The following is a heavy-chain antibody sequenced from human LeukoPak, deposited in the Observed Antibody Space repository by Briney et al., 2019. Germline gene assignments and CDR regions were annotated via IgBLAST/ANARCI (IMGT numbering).Heavy chain of an antibody. CDR2: ISSSSSYT. V-gene: IGHV3-11*05. CDR3: ARGSRVIDY. D-gene: IGHD2-15*01. Sequence: PGGSLRLSCAASAFTFSDYYMSWIRQAPGKGLEWVSFISSSSSYTVSAGSVKGRFTISRDNAKNSLYLQMNSLRAEDTAVYYCARGSRVIDYWGQGTLVTVSS. CDR1: AFTFSDYY. J-gene: IGHJ4*02.